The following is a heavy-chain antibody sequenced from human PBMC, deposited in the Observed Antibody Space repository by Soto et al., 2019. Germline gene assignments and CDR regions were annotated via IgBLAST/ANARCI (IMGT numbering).Heavy chain of an antibody. CDR1: GYSFTSYW. CDR2: IYPGDSNT. Sequence: GESLKISCKGSGYSFTSYWIGWVRQMPGRGLEWMGIIYPGDSNTRYSPSLQGQVTISVDKSISTAYLQWSSLKATDTAMYYCARHAYDFWSGHPNPRYYYGMDVWGQGTTVTVSS. V-gene: IGHV5-51*01. J-gene: IGHJ6*02. D-gene: IGHD3-3*01. CDR3: ARHAYDFWSGHPNPRYYYGMDV.